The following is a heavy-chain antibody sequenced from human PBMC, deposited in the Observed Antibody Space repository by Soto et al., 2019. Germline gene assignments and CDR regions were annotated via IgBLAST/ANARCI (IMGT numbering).Heavy chain of an antibody. J-gene: IGHJ6*02. V-gene: IGHV1-69*13. CDR1: GSTFSSYA. CDR2: IIPIFGTA. CDR3: ARDWVPKLVPYRYYYYYGMDV. Sequence: ASVKVSCKASGSTFSSYAISWVRQAPGQGLEWMGGIIPIFGTANYAQKFQGRVTITADESTSTAYMELSSLRSEDTAVYYCARDWVPKLVPYRYYYYYGMDVWGQGTTVTVSS. D-gene: IGHD6-13*01.